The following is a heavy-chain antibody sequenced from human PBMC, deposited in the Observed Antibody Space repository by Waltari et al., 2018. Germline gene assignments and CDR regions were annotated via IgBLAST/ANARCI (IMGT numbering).Heavy chain of an antibody. Sequence: QLQLQESGPGLVKPSETLSLTCTVSGGSISSSSYYWGWIRQPPGKGLEWIGSIYYGGSTYDTPSLWSRVTMSVDTSKNRFSLRLSSVAAADTAVYYCARDGQYSSGLWGYYYYYYGMDVWGQGTTVTVSS. J-gene: IGHJ6*02. CDR1: GGSISSSSYY. CDR3: ARDGQYSSGLWGYYYYYYGMDV. D-gene: IGHD6-25*01. V-gene: IGHV4-39*07. CDR2: IYYGGST.